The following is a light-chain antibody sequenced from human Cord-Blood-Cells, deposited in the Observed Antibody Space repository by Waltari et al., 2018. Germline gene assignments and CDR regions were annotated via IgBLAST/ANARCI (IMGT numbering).Light chain of an antibody. CDR1: SSYVGSYNL. J-gene: IGLJ2*01. Sequence: QSALTPPASVSGSPGQSITIPCTGTSSYVGSYNLVCWYQQHPGKATKLMIYEGSKRPSGVSNRFCGSKSGNTASLTISGLQAEDESDYYCCSYAGSSSVVFGGGTKLTVL. CDR2: EGS. V-gene: IGLV2-23*01. CDR3: CSYAGSSSVV.